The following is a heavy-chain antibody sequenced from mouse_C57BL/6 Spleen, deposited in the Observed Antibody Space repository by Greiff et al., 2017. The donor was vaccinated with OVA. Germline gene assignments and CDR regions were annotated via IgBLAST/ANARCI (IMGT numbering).Heavy chain of an antibody. D-gene: IGHD1-1*01. V-gene: IGHV5-17*01. CDR1: GFTFSDYG. CDR2: ISSGSSTI. J-gene: IGHJ3*01. CDR3: ARGRGFAY. Sequence: EVQRVESGGGLVKPGGPLKLSCAASGFTFSDYGMHWVRQAPEKGLEWVAYISSGSSTIYYADTVKGRFTISRDNAKNTLFLQMTRLRSEDTAMYYCARGRGFAYWGQGTLVTVAA.